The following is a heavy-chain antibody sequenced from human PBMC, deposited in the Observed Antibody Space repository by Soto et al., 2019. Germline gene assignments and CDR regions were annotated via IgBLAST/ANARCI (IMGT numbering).Heavy chain of an antibody. D-gene: IGHD2-21*01. CDR3: AHRRSLWNAFDI. J-gene: IGHJ3*02. CDR2: IYWDDDK. Sequence: QITLKESGPTLVKPTQTRTLTCTFSGFSLSTSGVGVGWIRQPPGKALEWLALIYWDDDKRYSPSLKSRLTITKDTSKNQVVLTMTNMDSVDTATYYCAHRRSLWNAFDIWGQGTMVTVSS. CDR1: GFSLSTSGVG. V-gene: IGHV2-5*02.